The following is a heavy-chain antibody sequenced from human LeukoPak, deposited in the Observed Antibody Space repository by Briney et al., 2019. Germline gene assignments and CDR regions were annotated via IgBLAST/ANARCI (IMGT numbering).Heavy chain of an antibody. Sequence: GGSLRLSCVVSGFSIRSSWMSWVRQAPGKGPEWVANIKDDETEKYYAESVKGRFAISRDNAMNSLYLQMNSLRVEDTAVYYCARLVFGELRYFDYWGQGTLVTVSS. D-gene: IGHD3-10*01. V-gene: IGHV3-7*03. J-gene: IGHJ4*02. CDR1: GFSIRSSW. CDR3: ARLVFGELRYFDY. CDR2: IKDDETEK.